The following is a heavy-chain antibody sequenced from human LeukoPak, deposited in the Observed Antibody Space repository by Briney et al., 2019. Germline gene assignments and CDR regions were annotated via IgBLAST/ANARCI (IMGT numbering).Heavy chain of an antibody. J-gene: IGHJ4*02. D-gene: IGHD3-10*01. CDR2: INPNSGGT. Sequence: EASVKVSCKASGYTFTGYYMHWVRQAPGQGLEWMGWINPNSGGTNYAQKFQGRVTMTRDTSISTAYMELGRLRSDDTAVYYCARVSPNYYGSGSLDYWGQGTLVTVSS. CDR1: GYTFTGYY. CDR3: ARVSPNYYGSGSLDY. V-gene: IGHV1-2*02.